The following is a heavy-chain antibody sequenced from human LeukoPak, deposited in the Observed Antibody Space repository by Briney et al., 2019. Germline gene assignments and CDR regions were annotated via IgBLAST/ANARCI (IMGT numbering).Heavy chain of an antibody. CDR1: GFRFSSHS. J-gene: IGHJ6*03. CDR3: ARDRRLWNMDV. D-gene: IGHD4/OR15-4a*01. CDR2: ISSTSNEI. Sequence: GGSLRLSCAASGFRFSSHSMNWVRQAPGKGLERISYISSTSNEIYYVDSVKGRFTISRDNAKNTLYLQMNSLRAEDTAVYYCARDRRLWNMDVWGTGTTVTISS. V-gene: IGHV3-21*01.